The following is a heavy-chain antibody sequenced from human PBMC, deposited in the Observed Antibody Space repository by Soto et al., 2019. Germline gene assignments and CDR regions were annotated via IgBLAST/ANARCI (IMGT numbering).Heavy chain of an antibody. V-gene: IGHV1-69*06. CDR2: IIPIFGTA. CDR1: GCTFSSYA. J-gene: IGHJ6*02. D-gene: IGHD2-21*01. CDR3: ARDSGHIVVVNAMEIYYYGMDV. Sequence: ASVKVSCKACGCTFSSYAISWVGQAAGQGREWMGGIIPIFGTANYAQKFQGRVTITADKSTSTAYMELSSLRSEDTAVYYCARDSGHIVVVNAMEIYYYGMDVWGQGTTVTVSS.